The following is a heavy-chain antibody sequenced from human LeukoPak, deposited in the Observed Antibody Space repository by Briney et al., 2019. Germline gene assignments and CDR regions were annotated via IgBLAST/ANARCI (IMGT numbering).Heavy chain of an antibody. CDR2: IYYSGST. CDR1: GDSISSYY. D-gene: IGHD6-6*01. J-gene: IGHJ4*02. V-gene: IGHV4-59*06. Sequence: SETLSLTCTVSGDSISSYYWSWIRQHPGKGLEWIGYIYYSGSTYYNPSLKSRVTISVDTSKNQFSLKLSSVTAADTAVYYCARETYSSSSIDYWGQGTLVTVSS. CDR3: ARETYSSSSIDY.